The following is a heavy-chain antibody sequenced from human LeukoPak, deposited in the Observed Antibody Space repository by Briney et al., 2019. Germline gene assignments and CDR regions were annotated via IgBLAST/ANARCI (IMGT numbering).Heavy chain of an antibody. CDR3: VRENLRFGGEPDFQYIDY. Sequence: GGSLRLSCSASGFNFDNYVMHWVRLAPGKRLEYVAAMGIDGHSTHYADSVRGRFIASRDNSKSTQYLQMSSLRAEDTAVYYCVRENLRFGGEPDFQYIDYWGQRTLVTVST. CDR2: MGIDGHST. J-gene: IGHJ4*02. CDR1: GFNFDNYV. V-gene: IGHV3-64D*09. D-gene: IGHD3-16*01.